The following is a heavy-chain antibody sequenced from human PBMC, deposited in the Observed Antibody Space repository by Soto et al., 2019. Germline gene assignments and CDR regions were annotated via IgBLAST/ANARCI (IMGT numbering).Heavy chain of an antibody. J-gene: IGHJ4*02. CDR2: ISAYNGNT. D-gene: IGHD3-22*01. CDR1: GYTFTSYG. Sequence: QVQLVQSGAKVKKPGASVKVSCKASGYTFTSYGISWVRQAPGQGLEWMGWISAYNGNTNYAQKLQGRVTMTTDTSTSTAYMELRSLRSDDTAVYYCARTYYYDSSGYYYVNYFDYWGQGTLVTVSS. V-gene: IGHV1-18*01. CDR3: ARTYYYDSSGYYYVNYFDY.